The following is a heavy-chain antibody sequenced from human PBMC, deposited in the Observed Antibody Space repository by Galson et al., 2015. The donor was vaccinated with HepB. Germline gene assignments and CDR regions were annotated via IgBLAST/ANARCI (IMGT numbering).Heavy chain of an antibody. CDR3: ARDPWEGIQLWQDWYFDL. Sequence: SLRLSCAASGFTFSSYEMNWVRQAPGKGLEWVSYISSSGSTIYYADSVKGRFTISRDNAKNSLYLQMNSLRAEDTAVYYCARDPWEGIQLWQDWYFDLWGRGTLVTVSS. CDR1: GFTFSSYE. D-gene: IGHD5-18*01. CDR2: ISSSGSTI. V-gene: IGHV3-48*03. J-gene: IGHJ2*01.